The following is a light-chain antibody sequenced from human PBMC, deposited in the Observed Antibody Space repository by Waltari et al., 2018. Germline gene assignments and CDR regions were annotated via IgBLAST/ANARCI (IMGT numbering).Light chain of an antibody. V-gene: IGLV3-21*02. CDR2: DDN. CDR3: QVWDSSSDHVV. Sequence: YVLTQLPSVSVALGQTARLFCGGIHIGSKRGNWYQQKPGQAPVLVVYDDNERPSGIPERFSGSNSGNTPTLTISRVEVGDEADYYCQVWDSSSDHVVFGGGTKLTVL. CDR1: HIGSKR. J-gene: IGLJ2*01.